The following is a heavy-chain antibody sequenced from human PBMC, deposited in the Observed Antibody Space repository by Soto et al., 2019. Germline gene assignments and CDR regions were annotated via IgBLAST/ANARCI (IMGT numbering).Heavy chain of an antibody. Sequence: PGGSLRLSCAASGFTFSSYAMSWVRQAPGKGLEWVSAISGSGGTTYYADSVKGRFTISRDNSKNTLYLQMNSLRAEDTAVYYCAKMVTPYCSSTSCYAGYAFDIWGQGSMVTVSS. CDR1: GFTFSSYA. CDR2: ISGSGGTT. J-gene: IGHJ3*02. CDR3: AKMVTPYCSSTSCYAGYAFDI. V-gene: IGHV3-23*01. D-gene: IGHD2-2*01.